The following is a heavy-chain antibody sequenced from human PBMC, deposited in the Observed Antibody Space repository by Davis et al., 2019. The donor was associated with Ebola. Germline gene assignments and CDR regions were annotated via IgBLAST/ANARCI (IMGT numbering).Heavy chain of an antibody. J-gene: IGHJ5*02. CDR1: GFTFISYA. CDR3: AKGTGSSGWYWFDP. V-gene: IGHV3-23*01. D-gene: IGHD6-19*01. CDR2: ISGSGDST. Sequence: WGSLRLSCAASGFTFISYAMNCVRHAPGKGLEWVSGISGSGDSTYYADSVRGRFTISRDNSKNTLYLQMNSLRAEDTAVYYCAKGTGSSGWYWFDPWGQGTLVTVSS.